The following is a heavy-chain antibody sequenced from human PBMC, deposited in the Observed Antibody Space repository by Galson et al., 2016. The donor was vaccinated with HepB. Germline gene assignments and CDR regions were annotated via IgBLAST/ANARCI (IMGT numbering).Heavy chain of an antibody. V-gene: IGHV4-59*01. Sequence: LSLTCTVSGASISGSYWSWIRQPPGKGLEWIGHLNSGGSTEYNASLKSRVTISVDKSRNQLSLRVTSVTAADTAVYYCAKMVPYYFDVWGQGTVVAVSS. CDR1: GASISGSY. CDR3: AKMVPYYFDV. D-gene: IGHD3-10*01. CDR2: LNSGGST. J-gene: IGHJ4*02.